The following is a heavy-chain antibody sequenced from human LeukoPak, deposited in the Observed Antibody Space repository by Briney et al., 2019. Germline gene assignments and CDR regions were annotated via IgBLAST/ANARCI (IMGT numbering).Heavy chain of an antibody. Sequence: SETLSLTCAVYGGSMNNANWWSWVRQPPGEGLEYIGGIYYSGNTYYSPSLKSRVTISVDTSKNQFSLKLSPVTAADTAVYYCARDGGYYDSSGYREPDAFDIWGQGTMVTISS. D-gene: IGHD3-22*01. CDR3: ARDGGYYDSSGYREPDAFDI. CDR2: IYYSGNT. V-gene: IGHV4-4*02. J-gene: IGHJ3*02. CDR1: GGSMNNANW.